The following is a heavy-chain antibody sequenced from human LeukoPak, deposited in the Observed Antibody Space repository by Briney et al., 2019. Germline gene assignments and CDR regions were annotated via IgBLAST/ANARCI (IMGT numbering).Heavy chain of an antibody. CDR1: GGSISSGSYY. Sequence: SETLSLTCTVSGGSISSGSYYWSWIRQPAGKGLEWIGRIYTSGSTNYNPSLKSRVTISVDTSKNQFSLKLSSVTAADTAVYYCARATAGTYYYYYYMDVWGKGTTVTVSS. J-gene: IGHJ6*03. CDR2: IYTSGST. CDR3: ARATAGTYYYYYYMDV. D-gene: IGHD6-13*01. V-gene: IGHV4-61*02.